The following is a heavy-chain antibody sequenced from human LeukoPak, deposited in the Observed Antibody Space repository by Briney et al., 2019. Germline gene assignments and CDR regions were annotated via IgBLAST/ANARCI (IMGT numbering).Heavy chain of an antibody. CDR3: AREGTIFGVVNDYYYGMDV. V-gene: IGHV1-46*01. CDR2: INPSGGST. J-gene: IGHJ6*02. D-gene: IGHD3-3*01. Sequence: ASVKVSCKASGYTFTSYHMHWVRQAPGQGLEWMGMINPSGGSTSYAQKFQGRVTMTRDTSTSTVYMELSSLRSEDTAVYYCAREGTIFGVVNDYYYGMDVWGQGTTVTVSS. CDR1: GYTFTSYH.